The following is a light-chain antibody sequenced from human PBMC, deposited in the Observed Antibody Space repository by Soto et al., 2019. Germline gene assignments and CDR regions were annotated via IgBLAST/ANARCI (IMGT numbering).Light chain of an antibody. CDR3: CSYTDSYTFVV. Sequence: QSVLTQPRSLSGSPGQLVTMSCTGASNAVGGHNYVSWFQQHPGNAPKLLIYDVSKRPSGVPDRFSGSKSGNTASLTISGLQAEDEADYYCCSYTDSYTFVVFGGGTKLTVL. CDR2: DVS. J-gene: IGLJ2*01. V-gene: IGLV2-11*01. CDR1: SNAVGGHNY.